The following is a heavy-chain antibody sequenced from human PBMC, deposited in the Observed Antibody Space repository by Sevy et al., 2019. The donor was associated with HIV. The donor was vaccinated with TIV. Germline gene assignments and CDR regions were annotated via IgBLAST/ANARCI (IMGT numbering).Heavy chain of an antibody. CDR1: GFTFSSYA. CDR2: ISGSGGST. V-gene: IGHV3-23*01. Sequence: GGSLRLSCAASGFTFSSYAMSWVRQAPGKGLEWLSAISGSGGSTYYADSVKGRFTISRDNSKNTLYLQMNSLRAEDTAVYYCAKMRKMDYSLTYYYDSSGYYGAFDIWGQGTMVTVSS. D-gene: IGHD3-22*01. CDR3: AKMRKMDYSLTYYYDSSGYYGAFDI. J-gene: IGHJ3*02.